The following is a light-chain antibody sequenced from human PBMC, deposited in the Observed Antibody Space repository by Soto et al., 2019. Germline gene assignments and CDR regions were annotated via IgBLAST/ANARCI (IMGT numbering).Light chain of an antibody. CDR3: FSSTTPSTHV. V-gene: IGLV2-14*01. Sequence: AVLTRPASLSGSPGQSITISCTGTSSDIGAYDYVSWFQQHPGKAPKLMISEVNNRPSGVSNRFSGSKSGNTAYLTISGLQVDDEAQYFCFSSTTPSTHVFGTVPKVSV. CDR1: SSDIGAYDY. CDR2: EVN. J-gene: IGLJ1*01.